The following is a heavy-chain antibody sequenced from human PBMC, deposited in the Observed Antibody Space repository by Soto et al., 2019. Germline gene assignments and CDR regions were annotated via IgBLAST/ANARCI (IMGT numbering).Heavy chain of an antibody. CDR1: GFTFSSYA. D-gene: IGHD6-19*01. V-gene: IGHV3-30-3*01. J-gene: IGHJ4*02. Sequence: PGGSLRLSCAASGFTFSSYAMHWVRQAPGKGLEWVAVISYDGSNKYYADSVKGRFTISRDNSKNTLYLQMNSLRAEDTAVYYCARVIAVAGYYFDYWGQGTLVTVSS. CDR2: ISYDGSNK. CDR3: ARVIAVAGYYFDY.